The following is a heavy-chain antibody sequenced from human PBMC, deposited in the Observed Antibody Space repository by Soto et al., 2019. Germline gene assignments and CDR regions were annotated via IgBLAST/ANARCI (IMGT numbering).Heavy chain of an antibody. J-gene: IGHJ4*02. Sequence: GGSLRLSCTASGFTFGDYAMSWFRQAPGKGLEWVGFIRSKAYGGTTEYAASVKGRFTISRDDSKSIAYLQMNSLKTEDTAVYYCTSQKGYCSGGSCYSYFDYWGQGTLVTVSS. CDR3: TSQKGYCSGGSCYSYFDY. CDR1: GFTFGDYA. CDR2: IRSKAYGGTT. D-gene: IGHD2-15*01. V-gene: IGHV3-49*03.